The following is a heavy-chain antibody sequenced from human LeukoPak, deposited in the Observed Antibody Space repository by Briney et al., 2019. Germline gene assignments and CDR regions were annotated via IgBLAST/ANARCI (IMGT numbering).Heavy chain of an antibody. V-gene: IGHV4-61*01. J-gene: IGHJ4*02. CDR3: ARDRLYCSSTSCFHYFDY. Sequence: PSQTLSLTCTVSGGSISSGSYYWSWIRQPPGKGLEWIGYIYYSGSTNYNPSLKSRVTISVDTSKNQFSLKLSSVTAADTAVYYCARDRLYCSSTSCFHYFDYWGQGTLVTVSS. D-gene: IGHD2-2*01. CDR2: IYYSGST. CDR1: GGSISSGSYY.